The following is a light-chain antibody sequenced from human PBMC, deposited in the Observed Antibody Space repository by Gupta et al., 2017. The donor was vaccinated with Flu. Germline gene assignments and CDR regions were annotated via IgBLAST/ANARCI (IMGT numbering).Light chain of an antibody. J-gene: IGKJ4*01. CDR2: DAS. V-gene: IGKV3-20*01. CDR1: QSVSSGD. Sequence: AGPLSLPPGERVTLSCRASQSVSSGDLAWYQQKPGQAPRLLIYDASSRATGIPDRFSGRGSGTDFTLTISRLEPEEVAVYYCQQYGTSLTCGGGTKVEI. CDR3: QQYGTSLT.